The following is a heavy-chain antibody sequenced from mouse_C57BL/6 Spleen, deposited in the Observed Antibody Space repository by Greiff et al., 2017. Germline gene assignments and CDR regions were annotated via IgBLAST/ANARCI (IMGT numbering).Heavy chain of an antibody. CDR3: ARGGMVTPPLLLYYAMDY. CDR1: GYTFTSYW. Sequence: QVQLQQPGAELVRPGSSVKLSCKASGYTFTSYWMDWVKQRPGQGLEWIGNIYPSDSETHYNQKFKDKATLTVDKSSSTAYMQLSSLTSEDSAVYYCARGGMVTPPLLLYYAMDYWGQGTSVTVSS. V-gene: IGHV1-61*01. J-gene: IGHJ4*01. D-gene: IGHD2-3*01. CDR2: IYPSDSET.